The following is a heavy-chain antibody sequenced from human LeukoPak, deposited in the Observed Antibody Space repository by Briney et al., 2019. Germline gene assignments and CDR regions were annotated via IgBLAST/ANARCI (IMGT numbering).Heavy chain of an antibody. CDR1: GFTFSSYW. J-gene: IGHJ4*02. Sequence: PGGSLRLSCAASGFTFSSYWMSWVHQAPGKGLEWVANIKQDGSEKYYVDSVKGRFTISRDNAKNSLYLQMNSLRAEDTAAYYCARGDYGDAQSVDWGQGTLVTVSS. CDR3: ARGDYGDAQSVD. V-gene: IGHV3-7*01. D-gene: IGHD4-17*01. CDR2: IKQDGSEK.